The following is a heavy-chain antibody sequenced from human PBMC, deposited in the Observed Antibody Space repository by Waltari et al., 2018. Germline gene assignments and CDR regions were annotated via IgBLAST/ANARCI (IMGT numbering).Heavy chain of an antibody. CDR2: ISSSSSYI. J-gene: IGHJ4*02. CDR3: ARDGYSYGYDY. Sequence: EVQLVESGGGLVKPGGSLRLSCSASGFTFRSYSMNCVRQAPGKGLEWVSSISSSSSYIYYADSVKGRFTISRDNAKNSLYLQMNSLRAEDTAVYYCARDGYSYGYDYWGQGTLVTVSS. D-gene: IGHD5-18*01. V-gene: IGHV3-21*01. CDR1: GFTFRSYS.